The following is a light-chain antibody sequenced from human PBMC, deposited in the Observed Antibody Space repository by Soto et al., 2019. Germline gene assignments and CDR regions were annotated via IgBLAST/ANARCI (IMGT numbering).Light chain of an antibody. CDR2: DAS. CDR1: QSVSSSY. Sequence: EIVLTQSPGTLSLSPGERATLSCRASQSVSSSYLAWYQQKPGQAPRLLIYDASNRATGIPARFSGSGSGTEFTLTISSLQPDDFATYYCQQSYSTPPTFGQGTRLEIK. V-gene: IGKV3-20*01. CDR3: QQSYSTPPT. J-gene: IGKJ5*01.